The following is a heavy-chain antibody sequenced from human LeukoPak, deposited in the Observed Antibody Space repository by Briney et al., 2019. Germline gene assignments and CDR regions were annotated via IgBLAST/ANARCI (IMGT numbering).Heavy chain of an antibody. V-gene: IGHV1-2*02. J-gene: IGHJ4*02. CDR3: ARRHKGSEAARRDATLDY. D-gene: IGHD6-6*01. Sequence: PGASVKVSCKASGYTFTGYYMHWVRQAPGQGLEWMGWINPNSGGTNYAQKFQGRVTMTRDTSISTVYMELSSLRSEDTAVYYCARRHKGSEAARRDATLDYWGQGTLVTVSS. CDR1: GYTFTGYY. CDR2: INPNSGGT.